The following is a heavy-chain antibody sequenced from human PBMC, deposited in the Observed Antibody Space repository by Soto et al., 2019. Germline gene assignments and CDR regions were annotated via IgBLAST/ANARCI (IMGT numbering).Heavy chain of an antibody. J-gene: IGHJ4*02. D-gene: IGHD1-26*01. V-gene: IGHV3-48*02. CDR2: ISSSSSTI. Sequence: EVQLVESGGGLVQPCGSLRRSCAASGFTCSSYSMNWVRQAPGKGLEWVSFISSSSSTIYYADSVKGRFTISRDNAKNSQYLQMNSLRDEDTAVYYWARGSYLNYFDYWGQGTLVTVSS. CDR3: ARGSYLNYFDY. CDR1: GFTCSSYS.